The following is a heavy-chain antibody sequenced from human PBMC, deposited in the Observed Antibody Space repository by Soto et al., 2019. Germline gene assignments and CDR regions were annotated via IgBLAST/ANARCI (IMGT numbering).Heavy chain of an antibody. Sequence: GASVKVSCKASGYTFTSYDINWVRQATGQGLEWMGWMNPNSGNTGYAQKFQGRVTMTRNTSISTAYMELSSLRSEDTAVYYCARESIAAGENAFDIWGQGTMVTVSS. CDR2: MNPNSGNT. V-gene: IGHV1-8*01. J-gene: IGHJ3*02. D-gene: IGHD6-6*01. CDR1: GYTFTSYD. CDR3: ARESIAAGENAFDI.